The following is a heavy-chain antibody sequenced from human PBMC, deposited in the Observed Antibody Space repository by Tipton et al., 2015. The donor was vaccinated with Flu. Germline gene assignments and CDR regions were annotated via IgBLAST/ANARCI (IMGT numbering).Heavy chain of an antibody. CDR3: ARDKGQVGYNLGY. CDR2: IYYSGST. Sequence: TLSLTCTVSGGSISSYYWSWIRQPPGQGLEWIGYIYYSGSTNYNPSLKSRFTISVDTSKNQFSLKLSSVTAADTAVYYCARDKGQVGYNLGYWGQGTLVTVSS. J-gene: IGHJ4*02. D-gene: IGHD5-24*01. V-gene: IGHV4-59*01. CDR1: GGSISSYY.